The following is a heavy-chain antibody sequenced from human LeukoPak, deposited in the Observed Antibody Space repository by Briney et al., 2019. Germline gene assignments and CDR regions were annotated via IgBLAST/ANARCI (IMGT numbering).Heavy chain of an antibody. D-gene: IGHD4-17*01. Sequence: SETLSLTCTVSGYSISSGYYWGWIRQPPGKGLEWIGSIHHSGSTYYNPSLKSRVTISVDTSKNQFSLKLSSVTAADTAVYYCARDGRNYGANDYWGQGTLVTVSS. V-gene: IGHV4-38-2*02. J-gene: IGHJ4*02. CDR1: GYSISSGYY. CDR3: ARDGRNYGANDY. CDR2: IHHSGST.